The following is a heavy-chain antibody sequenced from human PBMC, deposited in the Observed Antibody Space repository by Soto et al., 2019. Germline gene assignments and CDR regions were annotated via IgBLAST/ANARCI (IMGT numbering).Heavy chain of an antibody. Sequence: EVQLVESGGGLVKPGVSLRLSCAASGFTFSSYSMNWVRQAPGKGLEWVSSISSSSSYIYYADSVKGRFTISRDNAKNSLYLQMNSLRAEDTAVYYCASDYYDSSGFDYWGQGTLVTVSS. J-gene: IGHJ4*02. V-gene: IGHV3-21*01. CDR3: ASDYYDSSGFDY. D-gene: IGHD3-22*01. CDR2: ISSSSSYI. CDR1: GFTFSSYS.